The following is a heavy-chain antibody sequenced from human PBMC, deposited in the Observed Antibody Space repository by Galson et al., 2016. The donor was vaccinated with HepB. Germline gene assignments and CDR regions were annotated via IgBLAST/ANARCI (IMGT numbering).Heavy chain of an antibody. CDR2: TSYDGTNK. Sequence: SLRLSCAASGFAFSGYGMHWVRQAPGKGLEWVALTSYDGTNKYYADFVKGRVPISRDNSRNTLFLQLSSLRLEDTAVYYCARDQVVSMAGINYYFYYGMDLWGQGTTVTVSS. CDR1: GFAFSGYG. J-gene: IGHJ6*02. V-gene: IGHV3-30*03. D-gene: IGHD6-19*01. CDR3: ARDQVVSMAGINYYFYYGMDL.